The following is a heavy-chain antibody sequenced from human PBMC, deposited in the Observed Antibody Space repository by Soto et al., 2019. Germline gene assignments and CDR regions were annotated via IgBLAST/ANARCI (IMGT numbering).Heavy chain of an antibody. V-gene: IGHV3-15*07. CDR3: TTDPDPTRYSSGSSDRRKKSYNWFDP. CDR1: GFTFSNAW. J-gene: IGHJ5*02. CDR2: IKSKTDGGTT. D-gene: IGHD6-19*01. Sequence: GGSLRFSCAASGFTFSNAWMNWVRQAPGKGLEWVGRIKSKTDGGTTDYAAPLEGRFTISRDDSKNTLYLQMNSLKTEDTAVYYCTTDPDPTRYSSGSSDRRKKSYNWFDPWGQGTLVTVSS.